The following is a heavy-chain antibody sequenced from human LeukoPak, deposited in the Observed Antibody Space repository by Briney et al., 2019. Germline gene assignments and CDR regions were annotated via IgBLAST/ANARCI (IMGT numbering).Heavy chain of an antibody. CDR2: INPNSGGT. J-gene: IGHJ5*02. CDR3: ARDRPIYCSSTSCYGNVWFDP. V-gene: IGHV1-2*02. D-gene: IGHD2-2*01. CDR1: GYTFTGYY. Sequence: ASVKVSCRASGYTFTGYYMHWVRQAPGQGLEWMGWINPNSGGTNYAQKFQGRVTMTRDTSISTAYMELSRLRSDDTAVYYCARDRPIYCSSTSCYGNVWFDPWGQGTLVTVSS.